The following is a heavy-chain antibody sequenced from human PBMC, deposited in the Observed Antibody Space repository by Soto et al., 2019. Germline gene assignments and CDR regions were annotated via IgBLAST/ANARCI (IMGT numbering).Heavy chain of an antibody. J-gene: IGHJ4*02. D-gene: IGHD6-19*01. V-gene: IGHV3-23*01. CDR2: ISGSGSSS. Sequence: HPVGSLRLSCAASEFTFSSYAMSWVRQAPGKGLEWVSAISGSGSSSYYADSVKGRFTISRDNSKNTLYLQMSSLRAEDTAVYYCAKCSPRYSSGLKAYYFDHWGQGTLVTVSS. CDR1: EFTFSSYA. CDR3: AKCSPRYSSGLKAYYFDH.